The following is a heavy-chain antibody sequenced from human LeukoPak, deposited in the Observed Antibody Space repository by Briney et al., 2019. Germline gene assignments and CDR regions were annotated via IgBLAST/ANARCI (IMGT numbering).Heavy chain of an antibody. Sequence: GSLRLSCAASGFTFSDYYMSWIRQPPGKGLEWIGYIYYSGSTNYNPSLKSRVTISVDTSKNQFSLKLSSVTAADTAVYYCARGPTRDYYYYYMDVWGKGTTVTVSS. CDR3: ARGPTRDYYYYYMDV. CDR2: IYYSGST. V-gene: IGHV4-59*01. CDR1: GFTFSDYY. J-gene: IGHJ6*03.